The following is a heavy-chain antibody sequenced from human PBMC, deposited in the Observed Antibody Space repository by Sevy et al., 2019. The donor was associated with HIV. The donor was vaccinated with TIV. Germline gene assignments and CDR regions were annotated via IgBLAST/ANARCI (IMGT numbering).Heavy chain of an antibody. CDR2: IYYSERP. J-gene: IGHJ3*02. V-gene: IGHV4-31*03. D-gene: IGHD1-26*01. Sequence: SETLSLTCTVSDGSISSLNYYWSWIRQHPGKGLEWIGYIYYSERPNYNPSLKSRVIISVDTSKNQFSLRLSSVTAADTAVHYCARANAYLTSDAFDIWGQGTMVTVSS. CDR1: DGSISSLNYY. CDR3: ARANAYLTSDAFDI.